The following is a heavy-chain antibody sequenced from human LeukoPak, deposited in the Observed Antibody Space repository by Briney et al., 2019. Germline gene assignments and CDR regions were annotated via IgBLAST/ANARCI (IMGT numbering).Heavy chain of an antibody. J-gene: IGHJ4*02. CDR3: AKDPLRNYDFWSGYGYFDY. CDR1: GFTFSSYG. D-gene: IGHD3-3*01. Sequence: PGGSLGLSCAASGFTFSSYGMHWVRQAPGKGLEWVAFIRYDGSNQYYEDSVKGRFTISRDNAKNTLYLQMDSLRGEDTAVYYCAKDPLRNYDFWSGYGYFDYWGQGTLVTVSS. V-gene: IGHV3-30*02. CDR2: IRYDGSNQ.